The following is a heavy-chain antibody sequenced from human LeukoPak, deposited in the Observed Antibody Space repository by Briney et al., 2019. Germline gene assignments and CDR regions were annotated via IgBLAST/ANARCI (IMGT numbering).Heavy chain of an antibody. J-gene: IGHJ6*02. V-gene: IGHV4-59*01. CDR3: AREAPPRYCSSTSCYGHYYGMDV. CDR1: GGSISSYY. CDR2: IYYSGST. Sequence: SETLSLTCTVSGGSISSYYWSWIRQPPGKGLEWIGYIYYSGSTNYNPSLKSRVTISVDTSKNQFSLKLSSVTAADTAMYYCAREAPPRYCSSTSCYGHYYGMDVWGQGTTVTVSS. D-gene: IGHD2-2*01.